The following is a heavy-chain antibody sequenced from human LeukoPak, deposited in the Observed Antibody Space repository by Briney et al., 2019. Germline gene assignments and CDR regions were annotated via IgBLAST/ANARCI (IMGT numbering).Heavy chain of an antibody. J-gene: IGHJ3*02. CDR1: GFTFSSYA. V-gene: IGHV3-23*01. D-gene: IGHD6-19*01. CDR2: ISGSGGST. CDR3: AKEESSGWYNSKVNAFDI. Sequence: GGSLRLSCAASGFTFSSYAMSWVRQAPGKGLEWVSAISGSGGSTYYADSVKGRFTISRDNSKNTLYLQMNSLRAEDTAVYYCAKEESSGWYNSKVNAFDIWGQGTMVTVSS.